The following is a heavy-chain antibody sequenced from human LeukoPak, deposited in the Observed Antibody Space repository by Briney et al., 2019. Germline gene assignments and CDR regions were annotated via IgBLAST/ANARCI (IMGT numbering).Heavy chain of an antibody. CDR2: IDSSSYI. V-gene: IGHV3-21*06. D-gene: IGHD3-16*02. J-gene: IGHJ5*02. CDR3: ARESYDYVWGNYRNSNWLDP. CDR1: GFTFSTYS. Sequence: PGGSLRLSCAASGFTFSTYSMNWVCQAPGKGLEWVSYIDSSSYIYYADSVKGRFTISRDNAKNSLYLQMNSLRVEDTAVYYCARESYDYVWGNYRNSNWLDPWGQGTLVTVSS.